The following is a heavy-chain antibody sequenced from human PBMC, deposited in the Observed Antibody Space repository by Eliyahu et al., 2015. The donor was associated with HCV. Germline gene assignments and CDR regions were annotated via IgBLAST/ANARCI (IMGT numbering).Heavy chain of an antibody. D-gene: IGHD2-15*01. Sequence: EVQLVQSGAEVKKPGESLKISCKVSGXXFTTXWIGWVRQMPGKGLEWMGIIYPGDSDTRYSPSFQGQVTISADKSLRTTYLQWSSLRASDTAMYYCARSGGFCSDGVCSFYFDHWGQGTQVTVSS. CDR1: GXXFTTXW. V-gene: IGHV5-51*01. CDR2: IYPGDSDT. CDR3: ARSGGFCSDGVCSFYFDH. J-gene: IGHJ4*02.